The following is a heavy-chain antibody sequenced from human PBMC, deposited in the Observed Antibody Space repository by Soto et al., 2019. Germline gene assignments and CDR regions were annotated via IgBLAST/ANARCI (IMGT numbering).Heavy chain of an antibody. CDR1: GFTFSSYG. D-gene: IGHD3-10*01. CDR3: AIPSPGGFNMGKTHFDY. Sequence: QVQLVESGGGVVQPGRSLRLSCAASGFTFSSYGMHWVRQAPGKGLEWVAVIWYDGSNKYYADSVKGRFTISRDNSKNTLYLQMNSLRAEDTAVYYCAIPSPGGFNMGKTHFDYWGQGTLVTVSS. J-gene: IGHJ4*02. V-gene: IGHV3-33*01. CDR2: IWYDGSNK.